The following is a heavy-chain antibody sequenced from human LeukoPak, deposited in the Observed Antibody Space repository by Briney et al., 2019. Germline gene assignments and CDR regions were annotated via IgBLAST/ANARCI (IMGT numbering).Heavy chain of an antibody. V-gene: IGHV1-2*02. CDR2: INPNSGGT. CDR3: ARDRYCTNGVCYKGMDV. CDR1: GYTFTGYY. D-gene: IGHD2-8*01. Sequence: ASEKVSCKASGYTFTGYYMHWVRQAPGQGLEWMGWINPNSGGTNYAQKFQGRVTMTRDTSISTAYMELSRLRSDDTAVYYCARDRYCTNGVCYKGMDVWGQGTTVTVSS. J-gene: IGHJ6*02.